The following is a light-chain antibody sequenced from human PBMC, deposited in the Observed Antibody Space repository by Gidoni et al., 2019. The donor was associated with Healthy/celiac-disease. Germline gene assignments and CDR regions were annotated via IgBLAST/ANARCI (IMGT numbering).Light chain of an antibody. CDR2: AAS. J-gene: IGKJ2*01. Sequence: DIQMTQSPSSLSASVGDRVTITCRASQTISSYLNWYQQKPGKAPKFLIYAASSLQSGVPSRFSGSGSGTDFTLTISSLQPEDFATYYCQQSYNTPYTFXXXTKLEIK. V-gene: IGKV1-39*01. CDR1: QTISSY. CDR3: QQSYNTPYT.